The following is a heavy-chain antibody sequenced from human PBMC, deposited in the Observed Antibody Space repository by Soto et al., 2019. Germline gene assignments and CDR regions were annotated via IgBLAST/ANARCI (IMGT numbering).Heavy chain of an antibody. V-gene: IGHV4-30-4*01. J-gene: IGHJ6*02. CDR1: GGSISIGDYY. CDR3: ARDLPYEAKSYYYGMGV. CDR2: IYYTGTT. Sequence: SETLSLTCTVSGGSISIGDYYWSCIRQPPGKGLEWIGYIYYTGTTYYNPSLKSRVTISVDTSNNQFSLKLTSVTAADTAVYYCARDLPYEAKSYYYGMGVWGQGTTVTVSS. D-gene: IGHD5-12*01.